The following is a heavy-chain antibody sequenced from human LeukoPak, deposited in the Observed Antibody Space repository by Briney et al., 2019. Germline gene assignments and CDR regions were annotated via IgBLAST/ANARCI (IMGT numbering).Heavy chain of an antibody. V-gene: IGHV3-7*01. J-gene: IGHJ4*02. CDR3: ARGGGDTYFYDSSGYSPFDY. Sequence: GGSLRLSCAASGFTFSSYWMSWVRQAPGKGLEWVANIKQDGSEKYYADSVKGRFTISRDNAKKSLFLQMNSPRAEDTAVYYCARGGGDTYFYDSSGYSPFDYWGQGTLVTVSS. D-gene: IGHD3-22*01. CDR1: GFTFSSYW. CDR2: IKQDGSEK.